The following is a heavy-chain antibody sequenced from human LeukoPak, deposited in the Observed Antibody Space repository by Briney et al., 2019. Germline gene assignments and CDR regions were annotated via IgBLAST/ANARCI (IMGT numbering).Heavy chain of an antibody. D-gene: IGHD3-3*01. J-gene: IGHJ6*03. CDR3: ARGKIWSGYYNYYYYYYMDV. Sequence: SVKVSCKASGGTFSSYTISWVRQAPGQGLEWMGRTIPILGIANYAQKFQGRVTITADKSTSTAYMELSSLRSEDTAVYYCARGKIWSGYYNYYYYYYMDVWGKGTTVTFSS. CDR2: TIPILGIA. V-gene: IGHV1-69*02. CDR1: GGTFSSYT.